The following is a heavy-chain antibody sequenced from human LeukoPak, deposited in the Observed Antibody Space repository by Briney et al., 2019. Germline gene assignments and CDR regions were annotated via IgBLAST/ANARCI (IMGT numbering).Heavy chain of an antibody. V-gene: IGHV1-2*02. D-gene: IGHD6-13*01. CDR2: SNPNSGGT. CDR1: GYTFTGYY. Sequence: GASVKVSCKASGYTFTGYYMHWVRQAPGQGLEWMGWSNPNSGGTNYAQKFQGRVTMTRDTSISTAYMELSRLRSDDTAVYYCARGEAAAGGFGDFDYWGQGTLVTVSS. CDR3: ARGEAAAGGFGDFDY. J-gene: IGHJ4*02.